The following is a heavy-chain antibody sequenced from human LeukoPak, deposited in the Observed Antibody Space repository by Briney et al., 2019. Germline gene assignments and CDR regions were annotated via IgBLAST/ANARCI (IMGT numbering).Heavy chain of an antibody. Sequence: ASVKVSCKASGYTFTGYYMHWVRQAPGQGLEWMGWINPNSGGTNYAQKFQGRVTITADESTSTAYMELSSLRSEDTAVYYCASTLGYCSSTSCYGAFDIWGQGTMVTVSS. D-gene: IGHD2-2*01. V-gene: IGHV1-2*02. CDR1: GYTFTGYY. J-gene: IGHJ3*02. CDR3: ASTLGYCSSTSCYGAFDI. CDR2: INPNSGGT.